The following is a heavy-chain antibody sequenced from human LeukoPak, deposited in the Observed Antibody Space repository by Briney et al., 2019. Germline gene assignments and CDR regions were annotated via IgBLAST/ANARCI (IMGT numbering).Heavy chain of an antibody. J-gene: IGHJ3*02. CDR2: INPSGGSA. D-gene: IGHD2-15*01. CDR3: ARGGRNIVVVVAASDAFDI. V-gene: IGHV1-46*01. CDR1: GYTFTSYY. Sequence: ASVKVSCKASGYTFTSYYMHWVRQAPGQGLEWMGIINPSGGSASYAQKFQGRVTMTRGTSTSTAYMELSSLRSEDTAVYYCARGGRNIVVVVAASDAFDIWGQGTMVTVSS.